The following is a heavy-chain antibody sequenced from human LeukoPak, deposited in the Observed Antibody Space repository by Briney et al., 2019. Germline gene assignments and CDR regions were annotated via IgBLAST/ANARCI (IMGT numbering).Heavy chain of an antibody. CDR3: SRGRDEYKGGNY. CDR2: IHYSGST. D-gene: IGHD5-24*01. V-gene: IGHV4-34*01. Sequence: SETLSLTCAVYGGSFSGYYWTWIRQPPGKGLEWIGEIHYSGSTDYNPSLKSRATISADTSKNHLSLKLSSVTAADTAVYYCSRGRDEYKGGNYRGQGTLVTVSS. CDR1: GGSFSGYY. J-gene: IGHJ4*02.